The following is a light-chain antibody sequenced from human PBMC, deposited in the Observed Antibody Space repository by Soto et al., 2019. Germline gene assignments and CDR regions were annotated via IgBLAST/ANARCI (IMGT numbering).Light chain of an antibody. CDR3: QYLNGAPTIT. J-gene: IGKJ5*01. Sequence: DIQLTQSPSLLSASVGDRVTITCRASQDVSDYLAWYQHAPGKAPNLLIYAAYTLQSGVPSRFSGSGSGTEFSLTITSLQPEDFATYYCQYLNGAPTITFGQGTRLEIK. CDR2: AAY. CDR1: QDVSDY. V-gene: IGKV1-9*01.